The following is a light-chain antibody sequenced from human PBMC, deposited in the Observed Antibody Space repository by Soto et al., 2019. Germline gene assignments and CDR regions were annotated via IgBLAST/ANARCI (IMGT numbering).Light chain of an antibody. CDR1: QSISSW. CDR2: DAS. CDR3: QQYNSYRA. Sequence: DIQVTQSPSTLSASVGDRVTITCRASQSISSWLAWYQQTPGKAPKLLIYDASSLESGVPSRFSGSGSGTEFTLTISSLQPDDFATYYCQQYNSYRAFGQGTKVDIK. J-gene: IGKJ1*01. V-gene: IGKV1-5*01.